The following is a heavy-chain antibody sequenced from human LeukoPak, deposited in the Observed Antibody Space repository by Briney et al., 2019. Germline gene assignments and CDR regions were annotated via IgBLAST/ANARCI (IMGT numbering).Heavy chain of an antibody. CDR3: TRVDRAEEFSEWFFDY. CDR2: IYSGGTT. CDR1: GFTVSSSY. V-gene: IGHV3-53*01. J-gene: IGHJ4*02. D-gene: IGHD3-3*01. Sequence: GGSLRLSCATSGFTVSSSYMSWVRQAPGRGPEWVSVIYSGGTTYYADSVKGRFTVSRDSSKNTLYLQMNSLKTEDTAVYYCTRVDRAEEFSEWFFDYWGQGTLVTVSS.